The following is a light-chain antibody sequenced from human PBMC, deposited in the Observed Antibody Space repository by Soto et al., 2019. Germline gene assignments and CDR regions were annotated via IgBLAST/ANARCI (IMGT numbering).Light chain of an antibody. J-gene: IGKJ2*01. CDR3: QQYNNWPSYT. Sequence: EIVMTQSPATLSVSPGERATLSCRASQSVSSNLAWYQHKPGQAPRLLIYGASTRATGIPARFSGSGSGTEFTLTINSLQSEDFAVYYCQQYNNWPSYTFGQGTKLEIK. CDR1: QSVSSN. V-gene: IGKV3-15*01. CDR2: GAS.